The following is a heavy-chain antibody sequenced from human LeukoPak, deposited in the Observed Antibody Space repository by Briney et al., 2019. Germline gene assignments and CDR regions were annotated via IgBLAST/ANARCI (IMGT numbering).Heavy chain of an antibody. D-gene: IGHD3-22*01. CDR3: ARSADYDSSGYYYDSDY. J-gene: IGHJ4*02. CDR1: GYTFTSYG. Sequence: GASVKVSCKASGYTFTSYGISWVRQAPGQGPEWMGWISAYNGNTNYAQKLQGRVTMTTDTSTSTAYMELRSLRSDDTAVYYCARSADYDSSGYYYDSDYWGQGTLVTVSS. CDR2: ISAYNGNT. V-gene: IGHV1-18*01.